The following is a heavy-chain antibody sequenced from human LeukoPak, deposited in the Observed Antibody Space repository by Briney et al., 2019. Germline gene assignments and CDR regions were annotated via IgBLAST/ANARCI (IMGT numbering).Heavy chain of an antibody. CDR1: GCTFDDYA. J-gene: IGHJ4*02. Sequence: GGSLRLSCAASGCTFDDYAMHWVREAPGKGLEGGSGISWNSGSIGYADSVKGRFTISRDNAKNSLYLQMNSLRAEDTAVYYCARDRYSSGLHFDYWGQGTLVTVSS. D-gene: IGHD6-19*01. CDR3: ARDRYSSGLHFDY. CDR2: ISWNSGSI. V-gene: IGHV3-9*01.